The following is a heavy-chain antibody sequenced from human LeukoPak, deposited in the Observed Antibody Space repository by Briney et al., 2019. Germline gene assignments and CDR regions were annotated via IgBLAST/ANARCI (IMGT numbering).Heavy chain of an antibody. V-gene: IGHV3-48*01. CDR1: GFTFSSYS. J-gene: IGHJ3*02. D-gene: IGHD3-3*01. Sequence: GGSLRLSCAASGFTFSSYSMNWVCQAPGKGLEWVSYISSSSSTIYYADSVKGRFTISRDNAKNSLYLQMNSLRAEDTAVYYCARDGITIFSGAFDIWGQGTMVTVSS. CDR3: ARDGITIFSGAFDI. CDR2: ISSSSSTI.